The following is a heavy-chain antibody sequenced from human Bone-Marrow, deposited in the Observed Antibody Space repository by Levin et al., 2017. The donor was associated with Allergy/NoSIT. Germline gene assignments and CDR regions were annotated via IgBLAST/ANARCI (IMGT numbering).Heavy chain of an antibody. V-gene: IGHV3-7*03. CDR2: IKQDGSEK. CDR1: RFVFGDDW. CDR3: ARDPPNSSSDS. Sequence: GASVKVSCADSRFVFGDDWMGWVRQAPGKGLEWVAHIKQDGSEKYYVDSVKGRFTISRDNAKNSLCLQMNSLRAEDTAIFFCARDPPNSSSDSWGRGTLVTVSS. D-gene: IGHD2-2*01. J-gene: IGHJ4*02.